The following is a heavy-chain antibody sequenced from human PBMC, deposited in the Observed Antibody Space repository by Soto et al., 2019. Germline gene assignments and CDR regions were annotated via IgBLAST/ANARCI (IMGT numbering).Heavy chain of an antibody. D-gene: IGHD3-10*01. Sequence: PGGSLRLSXAVSAFTVSTTYMSWVRQAPGKGLEWVSVIYSGGRTDYADSVKGRFTISRDNSKNTVYLQMNSLRAEDTAVYFCASRTWDLGGFDPWGQGTLVTVSS. CDR3: ASRTWDLGGFDP. CDR2: IYSGGRT. J-gene: IGHJ5*02. V-gene: IGHV3-53*01. CDR1: AFTVSTTY.